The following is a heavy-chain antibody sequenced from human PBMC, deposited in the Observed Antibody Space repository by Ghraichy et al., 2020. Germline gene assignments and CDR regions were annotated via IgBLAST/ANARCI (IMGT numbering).Heavy chain of an antibody. CDR3: ARSLGTTMRFDP. J-gene: IGHJ5*02. Sequence: SETLSLTCTVSGGSVSSGSYYWSWIRQPPGKGLEWIGYIYYSGSTNYNPSLKSRVTISVDTSKNQFSLKLSSVTAADTAVYYCARSLGTTMRFDPWGQGTLVTVSS. CDR1: GGSVSSGSYY. CDR2: IYYSGST. D-gene: IGHD1-7*01. V-gene: IGHV4-61*01.